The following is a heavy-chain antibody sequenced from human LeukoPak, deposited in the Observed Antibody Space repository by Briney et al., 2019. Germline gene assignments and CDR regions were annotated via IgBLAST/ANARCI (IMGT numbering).Heavy chain of an antibody. CDR1: GFTVSDNY. V-gene: IGHV3-53*01. Sequence: GGSLSLSCAVSGFTVSDNYITWVRQAPGKGLEWVSVIYANGNTYYGDSMQGRLTISRDKSKNTVFLQMNSLRVEDTAMYYCARVGEGELGNWFDPWGQGTLVTVSS. J-gene: IGHJ5*02. CDR2: IYANGNT. CDR3: ARVGEGELGNWFDP. D-gene: IGHD3-10*01.